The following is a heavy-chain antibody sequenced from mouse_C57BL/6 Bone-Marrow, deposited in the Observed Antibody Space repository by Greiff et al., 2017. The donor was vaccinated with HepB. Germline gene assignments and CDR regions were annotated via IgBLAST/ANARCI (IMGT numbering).Heavy chain of an antibody. V-gene: IGHV7-3*01. CDR2: IRNKANGYTT. CDR1: GFTFTDYY. CDR3: ARSFLRNYFDY. J-gene: IGHJ2*01. D-gene: IGHD1-1*01. Sequence: EVKLMESGGGLVQPGGSLLLSCAASGFTFTDYYMSWVRQPPGKALELLGFIRNKANGYTTEYSASVKGRFTISRDNSQSILYLQMNALRAEDSATYYCARSFLRNYFDYWGQGTTLTVSS.